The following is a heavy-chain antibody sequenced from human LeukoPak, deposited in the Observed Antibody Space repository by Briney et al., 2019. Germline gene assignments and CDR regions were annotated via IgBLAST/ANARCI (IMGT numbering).Heavy chain of an antibody. CDR3: ARASISLVVPAAKNWFDP. Sequence: GASVKVSCKASGYTFTSYGISWVRQAPGQGLEWMGWISAYNGNTNYAQKLQGRVTMTTHTSTSTAYMELRSLRSDDTAVYYCARASISLVVPAAKNWFDPWGQGTLVTVSS. CDR1: GYTFTSYG. D-gene: IGHD2-2*01. J-gene: IGHJ5*02. CDR2: ISAYNGNT. V-gene: IGHV1-18*04.